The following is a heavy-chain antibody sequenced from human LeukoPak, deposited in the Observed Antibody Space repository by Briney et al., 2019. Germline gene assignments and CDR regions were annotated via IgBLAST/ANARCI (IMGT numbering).Heavy chain of an antibody. CDR2: ISAYNGYT. V-gene: IGHV1-18*01. D-gene: IGHD4-23*01. J-gene: IGHJ1*01. CDR3: ARDKAVTTEVTQHFQH. CDR1: GYTFTSHG. Sequence: GASVKVSCKASGYTFTSHGITWVRQAPGQGLEWMGWISAYNGYTDYAQKLQFRVTMTTDTSTSTAYMELRSLRSDDTAVYYCARDKAVTTEVTQHFQHWGQGTLVTVSS.